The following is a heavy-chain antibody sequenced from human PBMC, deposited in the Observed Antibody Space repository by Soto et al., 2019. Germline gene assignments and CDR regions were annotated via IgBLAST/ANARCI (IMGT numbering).Heavy chain of an antibody. J-gene: IGHJ5*02. D-gene: IGHD6-6*01. CDR3: ARDRHNNFFDP. Sequence: SDTLSPTYNGSGSPMRNGAYYWIWIRQSPGKGLEWIGYIYYSGSTYYNPSLESRVAISLDTSRSQFSLTLHSVTAADTAIYYCARDRHNNFFDPWGQG. CDR2: IYYSGST. V-gene: IGHV4-30-4*02. CDR1: GSPMRNGAYY.